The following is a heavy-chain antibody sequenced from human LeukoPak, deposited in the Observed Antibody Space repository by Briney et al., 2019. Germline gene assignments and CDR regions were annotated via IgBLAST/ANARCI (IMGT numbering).Heavy chain of an antibody. CDR1: GASFSGYY. V-gene: IGHV4-34*01. CDR2: INHSGST. D-gene: IGHD7-27*01. CDR3: ARDELGIGYFDY. Sequence: SETLSLTCAVYGASFSGYYWNWIRQPPGKGLEWIGEINHSGSTNYNPSLKSRVTISVDTSNNQFSLKLSSVTAADTAVYYCARDELGIGYFDYWGQGTLVTVSS. J-gene: IGHJ4*02.